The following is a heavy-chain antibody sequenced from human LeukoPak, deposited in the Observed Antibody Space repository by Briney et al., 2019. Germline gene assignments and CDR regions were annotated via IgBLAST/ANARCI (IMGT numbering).Heavy chain of an antibody. CDR3: ARVNCSSTSCYYRHFQH. V-gene: IGHV1-2*02. CDR2: INPNSGGT. D-gene: IGHD2-2*01. CDR1: GYTFTGYY. Sequence: ASVKVSCKASGYTFTGYYMHWVRQAPGQGLEWMGWINPNSGGTNYAQKFQGRVTMTRDTSISTAYMELSRLRSDDTAVYYCARVNCSSTSCYYRHFQHWGQGTLVTVSS. J-gene: IGHJ1*01.